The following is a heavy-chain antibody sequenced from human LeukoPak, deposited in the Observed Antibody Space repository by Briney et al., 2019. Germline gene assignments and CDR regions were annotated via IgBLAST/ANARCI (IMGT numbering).Heavy chain of an antibody. J-gene: IGHJ4*02. CDR1: GFTVSSNY. V-gene: IGHV3-53*01. CDR3: ARGNEVAGTGFDY. Sequence: GGSLRLSCAASGFTVSSNYMSWVRQAPGKGLEWVSVIYSGGSTFYADSVKGRFTISRDNSKNTLYLQMNSLRAEDTAVYYCARGNEVAGTGFDYWGQGTLVTVSS. CDR2: IYSGGST. D-gene: IGHD6-19*01.